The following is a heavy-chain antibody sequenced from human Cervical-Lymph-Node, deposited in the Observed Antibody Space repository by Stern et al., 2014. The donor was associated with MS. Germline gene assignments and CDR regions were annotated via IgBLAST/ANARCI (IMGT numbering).Heavy chain of an antibody. J-gene: IGHJ3*02. V-gene: IGHV5-51*01. CDR3: ARQGNYHDSHAFDI. CDR2: LYPGAPDT. Sequence: VQLGQSGAEVKKSGESLKISCKGAGYSFSSHWIAWVRQKPGKGLEWVGILYPGAPDTRHSPSFTGHVSISVAKSRRTPYLQWSSLTDSDTAIYYCARQGNYHDSHAFDIWGQGTMVIVSS. D-gene: IGHD3-22*01. CDR1: GYSFSSHW.